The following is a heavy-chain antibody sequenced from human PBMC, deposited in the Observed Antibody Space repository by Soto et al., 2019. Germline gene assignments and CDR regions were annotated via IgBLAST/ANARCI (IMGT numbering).Heavy chain of an antibody. CDR3: AKGPARRYFDY. J-gene: IGHJ4*02. V-gene: IGHV3-23*01. D-gene: IGHD6-6*01. Sequence: GGSLRLSCAASGFTFSGYAMSWVRQAPGKGLEWVSGISGSGGSTYYADPVKGRFTISRDNSKNTLYLQMNSLRAEDTAVYSCAKGPARRYFDYWGQGTLVTVSS. CDR1: GFTFSGYA. CDR2: ISGSGGST.